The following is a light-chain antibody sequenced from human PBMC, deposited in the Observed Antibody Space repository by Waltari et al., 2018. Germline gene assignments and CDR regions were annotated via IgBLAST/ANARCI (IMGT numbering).Light chain of an antibody. Sequence: QSALTQPASVSGSPGQSITISCTGTSRDVGGYNYFSWYQQHPGKAPKLMIYDVSKRPSGVSNRFSGSKSGNTASLTISGLQAEDEADYYCSSYTSSSTPYVFGTGTKVTVL. V-gene: IGLV2-14*03. CDR1: SRDVGGYNY. CDR2: DVS. CDR3: SSYTSSSTPYV. J-gene: IGLJ1*01.